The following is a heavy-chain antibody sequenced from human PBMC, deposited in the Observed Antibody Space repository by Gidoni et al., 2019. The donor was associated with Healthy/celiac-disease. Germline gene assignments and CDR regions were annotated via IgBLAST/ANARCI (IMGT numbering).Heavy chain of an antibody. D-gene: IGHD6-13*01. V-gene: IGHV3-23*01. J-gene: IGHJ4*02. CDR2: IMGSGCIK. Sequence: VQLLESGRGLVQPGGAVCSSWPPSSFPLGRYDMSWVRQAPGRGVEGGSAIMGSGCIKCCADSVKGLVTISRDNSKNTLYLQMNCLRDEDTAVYYCAKDGGLSSSWCGAGDYWGQGTLVTVSS. CDR3: AKDGGLSSSWCGAGDY. CDR1: SFPLGRYD.